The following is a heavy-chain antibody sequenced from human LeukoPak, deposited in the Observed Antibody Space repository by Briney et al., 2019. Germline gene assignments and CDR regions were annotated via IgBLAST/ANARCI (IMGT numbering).Heavy chain of an antibody. CDR2: INWNGGST. V-gene: IGHV3-20*04. D-gene: IGHD6-13*01. J-gene: IGHJ4*02. CDR3: ARGTLKAAATDFDY. CDR1: GFTFGDYG. Sequence: GGSLRLSCAASGFTFGDYGMSWVRQAPGKGLEWVSGINWNGGSTGYADSVKGRFTISRDNAKNSLYLQMNSPRAEDTALYYCARGTLKAAATDFDYWGQGTLVTVSS.